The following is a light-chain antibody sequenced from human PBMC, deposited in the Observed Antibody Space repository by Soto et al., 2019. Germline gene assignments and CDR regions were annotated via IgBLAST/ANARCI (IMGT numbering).Light chain of an antibody. J-gene: IGLJ3*02. CDR3: QTWSTDIRV. CDR2: LNSDGSH. Sequence: QLVLTQPPSASASLGASVKLTCTLSSGHNSYAIAWHQQQPEKGPRYLMKLNSDGSHSKGDGIPDRFSGSSSGAERYLTMSSLQSDVEADYYCQTWSTDIRVFGGGTKPTVL. CDR1: SGHNSYA. V-gene: IGLV4-69*01.